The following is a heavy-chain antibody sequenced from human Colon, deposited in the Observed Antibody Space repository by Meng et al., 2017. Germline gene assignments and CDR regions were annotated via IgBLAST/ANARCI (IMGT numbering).Heavy chain of an antibody. V-gene: IGHV4-31*03. CDR3: ARGLNEGGLAHNWFDP. Sequence: GQLTCSGPALWNPSQNLSPTCTVSGGSLSSDTYYWTWIRQDPGKGLEWIGTINHSGSTYYNPSLKSRVTMSLDTSKQQFSLKLISVTAADTAVYFCARGLNEGGLAHNWFDPWGQGTLVTVSS. J-gene: IGHJ5*02. D-gene: IGHD1-1*01. CDR2: INHSGST. CDR1: GGSLSSDTYY.